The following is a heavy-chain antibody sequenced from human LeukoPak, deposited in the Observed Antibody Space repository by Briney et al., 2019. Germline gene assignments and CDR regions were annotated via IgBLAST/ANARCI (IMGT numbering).Heavy chain of an antibody. D-gene: IGHD2-2*02. CDR3: TTDILDYCDTSSCHKGNS. Sequence: ASVKVSCKVSGYTLTDLSMHWVRQAPGKRLEWMGGVEPEDGEAIYAQRFQGRVTMTEDTSTDTAYMELSSLRSEDTAVYYCTTDILDYCDTSSCHKGNSWGQGTLVTVSS. V-gene: IGHV1-24*01. CDR2: VEPEDGEA. J-gene: IGHJ4*02. CDR1: GYTLTDLS.